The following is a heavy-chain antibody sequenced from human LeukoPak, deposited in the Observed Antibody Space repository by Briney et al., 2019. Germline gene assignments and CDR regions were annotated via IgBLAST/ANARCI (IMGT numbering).Heavy chain of an antibody. CDR3: VREGQIAVAGTFDP. V-gene: IGHV4-59*12. CDR2: MHYSGST. CDR1: GGXISSYY. J-gene: IGHJ5*02. Sequence: SETLSLTCTVSGGXISSYYWSWIRQPPGKGLEWIGDMHYSGSTNYNPSLKCRVTISVDTSKNHFSMKLSSVTAADTAVYYCVREGQIAVAGTFDPWGQGTLVTVSS. D-gene: IGHD6-13*01.